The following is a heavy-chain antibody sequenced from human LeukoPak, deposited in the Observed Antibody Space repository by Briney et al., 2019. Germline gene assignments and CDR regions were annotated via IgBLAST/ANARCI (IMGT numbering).Heavy chain of an antibody. V-gene: IGHV3-48*02. Sequence: GGSLRLSCAASGFTFSSYSMNWVRQAPGKGLEWVSSISSSSNTIYYADSVKGRFTISRDNAKNSLYLQMNSLRDEDTAVYYCARDILTKQAYSGYDNWGQGTLVTVSS. J-gene: IGHJ4*02. D-gene: IGHD5-12*01. CDR1: GFTFSSYS. CDR3: ARDILTKQAYSGYDN. CDR2: ISSSSNTI.